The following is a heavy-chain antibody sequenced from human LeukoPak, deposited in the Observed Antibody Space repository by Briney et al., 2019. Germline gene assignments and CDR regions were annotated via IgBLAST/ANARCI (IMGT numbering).Heavy chain of an antibody. Sequence: LGESLKISCKGSGYSFTTYSIAWVRQMPGKGLEWMGIIYPGESDTRYSPSFQGEVTIPADKSITTAFLQWSSRRASATASITCTRMPTVTTITYWGQGTLVTVS. J-gene: IGHJ1*01. V-gene: IGHV5-51*01. CDR1: GYSFTTYS. CDR3: TRMPTVTTITY. CDR2: IYPGESDT. D-gene: IGHD4-11*01.